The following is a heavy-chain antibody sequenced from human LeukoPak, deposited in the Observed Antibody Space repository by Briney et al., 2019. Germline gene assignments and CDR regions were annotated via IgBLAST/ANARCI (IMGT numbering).Heavy chain of an antibody. D-gene: IGHD4-23*01. CDR2: ICYSGST. Sequence: SETLSLTCTVSGGSISGYYWSWIRQPPGKGLEWIGYICYSGSTNYNPSLKSRVTISVDTSKNQFSLKLSSVTAADTAVYYCARTGNSRFDYWGQGTLVTVSS. CDR1: GGSISGYY. CDR3: ARTGNSRFDY. V-gene: IGHV4-59*08. J-gene: IGHJ4*02.